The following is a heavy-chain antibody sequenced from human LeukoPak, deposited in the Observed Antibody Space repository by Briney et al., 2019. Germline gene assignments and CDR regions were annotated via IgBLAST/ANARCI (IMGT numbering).Heavy chain of an antibody. J-gene: IGHJ4*02. CDR3: AKDRKQTTVTPRGDY. CDR1: GFTFSSYA. D-gene: IGHD4-4*01. V-gene: IGHV3-23*01. CDR2: ISGSGGST. Sequence: PGGSLRLSCAASGFTFSSYAMSWVRQAPGKGLEWVSAISGSGGSTYYADSVKGRFTISRDNSKNTLYLQMNSLRAEDTAVYYCAKDRKQTTVTPRGDYWGQGTLVTASS.